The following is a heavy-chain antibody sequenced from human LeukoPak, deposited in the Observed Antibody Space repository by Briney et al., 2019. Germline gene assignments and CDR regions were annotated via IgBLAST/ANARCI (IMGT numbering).Heavy chain of an antibody. Sequence: PSETLPLTCAVYGGSFSDYYWTWIRQPPGKGLEWIGEINHSGSTSYNPSLKSRATISVDTSKNQFSLKLSSVTAADTAVYYCARICSSTSCLLDYWGQGTLVTVSS. CDR2: INHSGST. CDR1: GGSFSDYY. CDR3: ARICSSTSCLLDY. V-gene: IGHV4-34*01. D-gene: IGHD2-2*01. J-gene: IGHJ4*02.